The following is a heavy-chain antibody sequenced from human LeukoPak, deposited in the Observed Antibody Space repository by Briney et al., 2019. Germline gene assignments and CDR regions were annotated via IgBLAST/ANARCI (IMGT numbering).Heavy chain of an antibody. Sequence: PGGSLRLSCAASGFTFSTYELNWVRQAPGKGLEWVSYISSSGTTIYYADSVKGRFTISRDNAKNSLYLQMNSLRAEDTAVYYCARKINGSYYEYIDYWGQGTLVTVSS. CDR2: ISSSGTTI. V-gene: IGHV3-48*03. CDR1: GFTFSTYE. CDR3: ARKINGSYYEYIDY. J-gene: IGHJ4*02. D-gene: IGHD1-26*01.